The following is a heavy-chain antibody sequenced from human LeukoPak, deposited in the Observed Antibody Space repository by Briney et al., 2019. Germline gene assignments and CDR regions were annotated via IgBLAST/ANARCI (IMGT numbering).Heavy chain of an antibody. CDR2: ISGSGGST. V-gene: IGHV3-23*01. J-gene: IGHJ4*02. D-gene: IGHD6-13*01. CDR1: GFTFSSYA. Sequence: PGGSLRLSCAASGFTFSSYAMSWVRQAPGKGLEWVSTISGSGGSTYYADSVKGRFTISSDSSENTLYLQMTRLRADATAVYYCAKPGYSSSWVFDYWGQGPLVTVSS. CDR3: AKPGYSSSWVFDY.